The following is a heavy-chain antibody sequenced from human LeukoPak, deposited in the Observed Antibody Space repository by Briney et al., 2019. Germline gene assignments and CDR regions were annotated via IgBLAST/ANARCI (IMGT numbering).Heavy chain of an antibody. D-gene: IGHD2-21*02. V-gene: IGHV3-30*18. CDR3: AKDSCGGDCSYFDY. CDR2: ISYDGSNK. CDR1: GFTFSSYG. J-gene: IGHJ4*02. Sequence: PGGSLRLSCAASGFTFSSYGMHWVRQAPGKGLEWVAVISYDGSNKYYADSVKCRFTISRDNSKNTLYLQMNSLRAEDTAVYYCAKDSCGGDCSYFDYWGQGSLVTVSS.